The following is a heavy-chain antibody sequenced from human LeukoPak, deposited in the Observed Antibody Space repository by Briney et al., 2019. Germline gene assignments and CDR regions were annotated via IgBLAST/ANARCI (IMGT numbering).Heavy chain of an antibody. D-gene: IGHD3-16*01. V-gene: IGHV3-30*04. CDR1: GFTFSSYA. CDR3: ASPGGGGYHDDAFDI. Sequence: GGSLRLSCAASGFTFSSYAIHWVRQAPGKGLEWVALISYDGSDKYYADSVKGRFTISRDSSKNTLYLQMNSLRAGDAAVYYCASPGGGGYHDDAFDIWGQGTMVTVSS. CDR2: ISYDGSDK. J-gene: IGHJ3*02.